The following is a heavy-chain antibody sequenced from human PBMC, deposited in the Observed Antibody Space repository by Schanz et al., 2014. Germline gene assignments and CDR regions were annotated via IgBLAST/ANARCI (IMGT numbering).Heavy chain of an antibody. CDR3: ARVFDSTVRYFDS. CDR1: CLTNNSY. J-gene: IGHJ4*02. CDR2: LYYVGDT. V-gene: IGHV4-59*12. Sequence: VQLVESGGTLVQPGGSLIISYAASCLTNNSYWMVWLRQAPGKGLEWIGYLYYVGDTSYNPSLESRLTITGFSSKHQLTLRLSSVTAADTAVYYCARVFDSTVRYFDSGGPGTLVTVSS. D-gene: IGHD3-22*01.